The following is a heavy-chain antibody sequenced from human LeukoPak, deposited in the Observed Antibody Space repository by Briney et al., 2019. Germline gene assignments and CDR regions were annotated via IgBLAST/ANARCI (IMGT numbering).Heavy chain of an antibody. CDR2: LYYSGST. J-gene: IGHJ3*02. D-gene: IGHD6-6*01. V-gene: IGHV4-39*07. CDR3: ARGSIADKLDAFDI. CDR1: GGSISSSSYY. Sequence: SETLSLTCTVSGGSISSSSYYWGWIRQPPGKGLEWIGNLYYSGSTYYSPSLKSRVTISVDTSKNQFSLKLSSVTAADTAVYYCARGSIADKLDAFDIWGQGTMVTVSS.